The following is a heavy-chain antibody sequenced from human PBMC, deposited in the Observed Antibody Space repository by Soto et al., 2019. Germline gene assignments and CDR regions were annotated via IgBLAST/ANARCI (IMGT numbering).Heavy chain of an antibody. D-gene: IGHD6-13*01. Sequence: GGSLRLSCVASGFTFSSYAMSWVRQAPGKGLVWVSSFGGSGGSTSYADSVKGRFTISRDNSKSTLYLQINNLRAEDTAVYYCLKGSSASWYGFEYWGQGALDPVSS. CDR1: GFTFSSYA. CDR3: LKGSSASWYGFEY. V-gene: IGHV3-23*01. CDR2: FGGSGGST. J-gene: IGHJ4*02.